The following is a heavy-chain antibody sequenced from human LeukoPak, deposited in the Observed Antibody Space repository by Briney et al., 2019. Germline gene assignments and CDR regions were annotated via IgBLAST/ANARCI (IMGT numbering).Heavy chain of an antibody. CDR3: AGDGDTAMGIDY. D-gene: IGHD5-18*01. J-gene: IGHJ4*02. Sequence: TGGSLRLSCAASGFTFSSYGMHWVRQAPGKGLEWVAVIWYDGSNKYYAGSVKGRFTISRDNSKNTLYLQMNSLRAEDTAVYYCAGDGDTAMGIDYWGQGTLVTVSS. CDR2: IWYDGSNK. V-gene: IGHV3-33*01. CDR1: GFTFSSYG.